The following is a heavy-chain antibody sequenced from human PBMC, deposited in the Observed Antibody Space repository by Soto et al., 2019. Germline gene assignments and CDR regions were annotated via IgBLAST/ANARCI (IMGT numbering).Heavy chain of an antibody. CDR2: ISSNGGST. D-gene: IGHD4-4*01. CDR3: ARGGGTVTTLLGY. J-gene: IGHJ4*02. Sequence: EVQLVESGGGLVQPGGSLRLSCAASGFTFSSYAMHWVRQAPGKGLEYVSAISSNGGSTYYANSVKGRFTISRDNSKNPLYFQRGSLRAGDMGVYYCARGGGTVTTLLGYWGQGTLVTVSS. V-gene: IGHV3-64*01. CDR1: GFTFSSYA.